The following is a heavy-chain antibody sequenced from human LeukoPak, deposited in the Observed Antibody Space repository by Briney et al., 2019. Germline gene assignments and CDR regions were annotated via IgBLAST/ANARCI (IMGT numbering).Heavy chain of an antibody. CDR1: GFTFSTYS. CDR3: ARESGKFDY. J-gene: IGHJ4*02. Sequence: GGSLRLSCAASGFTFSTYSMNWVRQAPGKGLEWVSLISGDGVSTFYADSVKGRFSISRDNSKNSLSLEMNSLRTEDTAMYYCARESGKFDYWGQGTLVAVSS. V-gene: IGHV3-43*02. CDR2: ISGDGVST.